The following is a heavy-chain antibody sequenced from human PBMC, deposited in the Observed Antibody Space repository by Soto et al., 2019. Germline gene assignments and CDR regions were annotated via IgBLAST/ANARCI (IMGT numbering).Heavy chain of an antibody. CDR1: CGSIISYY. V-gene: IGHV4-59*01. J-gene: IGHJ5*02. CDR2: IYYSGST. Sequence: PSETLSLTCTFSCGSIISYYWSWIRQPPGKGLEWIGYIYYSGSTNYNPSLKSRVTISVDTSKNQFSLKLSSVTAADTAVYYCASHYGDYHRNWFDPWGQGTLVTVSS. D-gene: IGHD4-17*01. CDR3: ASHYGDYHRNWFDP.